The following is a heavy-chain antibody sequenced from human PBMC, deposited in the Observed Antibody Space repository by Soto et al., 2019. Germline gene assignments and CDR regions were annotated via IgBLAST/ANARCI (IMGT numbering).Heavy chain of an antibody. D-gene: IGHD6-13*01. CDR1: GVTFSTAG. V-gene: IGHV3-30*12. J-gene: IGHJ1*01. CDR2: ISSDGSYT. Sequence: GSLRLSCVASGVTFSTAGMHRVRQAPGKGLVWVAVISSDGSYTYYGDSVKGRFTISRDDSKNPLYLPMNSLSAADTSVYYCATSGSSWYDLDQWGQRTLVTVSS. CDR3: ATSGSSWYDLDQ.